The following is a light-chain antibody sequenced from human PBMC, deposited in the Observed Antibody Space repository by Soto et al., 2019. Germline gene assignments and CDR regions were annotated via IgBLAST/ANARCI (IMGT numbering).Light chain of an antibody. J-gene: IGLJ1*01. Sequence: QSVLTQPPSLSGAPGQRVTISCTGSSSNIGAGYDVHWYQQLPGTAPKLLIFGNSNRPSGVPDRFSASKSGTSASLAITGLQAEDEADYYCQSYDSSLSGSKVFGTGTKLTV. CDR2: GNS. V-gene: IGLV1-40*01. CDR1: SSNIGAGYD. CDR3: QSYDSSLSGSKV.